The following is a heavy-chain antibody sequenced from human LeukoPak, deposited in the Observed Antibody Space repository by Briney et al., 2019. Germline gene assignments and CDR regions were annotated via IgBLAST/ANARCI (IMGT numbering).Heavy chain of an antibody. CDR3: TTFNM. CDR2: ISYDGGNK. J-gene: IGHJ3*02. Sequence: PGGSLRLSCAASGFTFTDYGIHWVRQAPGKGLEWVAVISYDGGNKNYADSVKGRFTISRDNSKNTLYLQMDSLRVDDTALYSCTTFNMRGLGTMVTVSS. V-gene: IGHV3-30*03. CDR1: GFTFTDYG.